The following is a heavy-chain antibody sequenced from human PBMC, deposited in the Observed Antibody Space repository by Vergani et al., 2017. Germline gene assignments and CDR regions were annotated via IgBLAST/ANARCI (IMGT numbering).Heavy chain of an antibody. CDR1: GGSFSGYY. CDR3: ARGDYYGSGSLDY. CDR2: INHSGST. J-gene: IGHJ4*02. V-gene: IGHV4-34*01. D-gene: IGHD3-10*01. Sequence: QVQLQQWGAGLLKPSETLSLTCAVYGGSFSGYYWSWIRQPQGKGLEWIGEINHSGSTNYNPSLKSRVTISVDTSKNQFSLKLSSVTAADTAVYYCARGDYYGSGSLDYWGQGTLVTVSS.